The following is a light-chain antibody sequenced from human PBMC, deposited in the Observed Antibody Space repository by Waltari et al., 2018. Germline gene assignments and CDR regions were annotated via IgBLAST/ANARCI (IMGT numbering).Light chain of an antibody. J-gene: IGLJ2*01. CDR1: SSNIGAGSD. Sequence: QSVLTKPPSVSGAPGQRVTISCTGSSSNIGAGSDVHWYQQLPGPSPKLPIYGNSNRPSGVPDRSSGSKSGTSASLAITGLQAEDEADYYCQSYDSSLSGVVFGGGTKLTVL. CDR3: QSYDSSLSGVV. V-gene: IGLV1-40*01. CDR2: GNS.